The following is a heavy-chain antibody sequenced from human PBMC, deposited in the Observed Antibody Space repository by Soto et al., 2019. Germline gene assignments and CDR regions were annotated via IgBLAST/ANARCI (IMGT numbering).Heavy chain of an antibody. J-gene: IGHJ6*02. Sequence: GGSLRLSCAASGFTFSSYAMSWVRQAPGKGLGWVSVIYSGGSTYYADSVKGRFTISRDNSKNTLYLQMNSLRAEDTAVYYCARDPTVVTAMGNYYYGMDVWGQGTTVTVSS. CDR1: GFTFSSYA. D-gene: IGHD2-21*02. V-gene: IGHV3-53*01. CDR3: ARDPTVVTAMGNYYYGMDV. CDR2: IYSGGST.